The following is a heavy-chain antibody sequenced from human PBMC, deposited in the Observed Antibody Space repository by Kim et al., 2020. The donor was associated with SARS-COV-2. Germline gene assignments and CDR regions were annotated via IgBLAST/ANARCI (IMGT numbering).Heavy chain of an antibody. CDR2: IKRDGSEQ. Sequence: GGSLSLSCAASGFTFSSYWMSWVRQAPGKGLEWVANIKRDGSEQYYVDSVRGRFTISRDNAKNSLYLQMNSLRAEDTAVYYCARRITISGVPIRRYFDLWGRGTLVTVSS. CDR1: GFTFSSYW. J-gene: IGHJ2*01. D-gene: IGHD3-3*01. V-gene: IGHV3-7*01. CDR3: ARRITISGVPIRRYFDL.